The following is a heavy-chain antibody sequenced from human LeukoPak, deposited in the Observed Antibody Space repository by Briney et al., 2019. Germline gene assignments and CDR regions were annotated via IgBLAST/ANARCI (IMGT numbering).Heavy chain of an antibody. V-gene: IGHV1-2*02. D-gene: IGHD1-7*01. CDR1: GYTFTGYY. CDR2: INPNSGGT. J-gene: IGHJ4*02. Sequence: ASVKVSCKASGYTFTGYYMHWVRQAPGQGLEWMGWINPNSGGTNYAQKFQGRVTMTRDTSISTAYMELSRLGSDDTAVYYCARAMLELREGVDYWGQGTLVTVSS. CDR3: ARAMLELREGVDY.